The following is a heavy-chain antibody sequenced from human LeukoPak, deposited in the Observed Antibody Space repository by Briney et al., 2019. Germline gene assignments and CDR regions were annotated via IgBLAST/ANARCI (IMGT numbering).Heavy chain of an antibody. V-gene: IGHV3-23*01. D-gene: IGHD2-15*01. Sequence: GGSLRLSCAASGFTFSSYAMSWVRQAPGKGLEWVSAISGSGGSTYYADSVKGRFTIPRDNSKNTLYLQMNSLRAEVTAVYYCAKAQMVVAATRFDYWGQGTLVTVSS. CDR2: ISGSGGST. CDR3: AKAQMVVAATRFDY. CDR1: GFTFSSYA. J-gene: IGHJ4*02.